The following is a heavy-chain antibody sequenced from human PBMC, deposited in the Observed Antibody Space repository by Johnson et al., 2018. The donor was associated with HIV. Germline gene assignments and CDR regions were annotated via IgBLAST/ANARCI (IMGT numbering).Heavy chain of an antibody. D-gene: IGHD3-16*01. CDR3: VRDAFDYRDASGRFGGAGFDL. V-gene: IGHV3-11*04. Sequence: QMQLVESGGGLIQPGGSLRLSCAASGFTVSSNYMSWVRQAPGKGLEWVSAISGSTNTIYYADSVKGRFTISRDNAKNSLALQMNSLRAEDTAVYYCVRDAFDYRDASGRFGGAGFDLWGQGTVVTVSS. CDR1: GFTVSSNY. J-gene: IGHJ3*01. CDR2: ISGSTNTI.